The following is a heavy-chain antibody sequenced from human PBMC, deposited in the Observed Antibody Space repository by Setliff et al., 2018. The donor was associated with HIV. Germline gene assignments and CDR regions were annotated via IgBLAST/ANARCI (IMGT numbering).Heavy chain of an antibody. CDR1: GYLFSHYG. CDR2: VSAWDGRT. J-gene: IGHJ5*02. D-gene: IGHD3-10*01. Sequence: ASVKVSCKASGYLFSHYGVSWVRQAPGQGLEWVGWVSAWDGRTDYSQKVQGRVTMTTDASTSTAYMELRSLTSDDTAVYYCARDDRGRLRGLGPFDPWGQGTLVTVS. V-gene: IGHV1-18*01. CDR3: ARDDRGRLRGLGPFDP.